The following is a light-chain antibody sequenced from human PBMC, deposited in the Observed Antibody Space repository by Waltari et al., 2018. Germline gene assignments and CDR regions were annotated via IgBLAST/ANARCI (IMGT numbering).Light chain of an antibody. V-gene: IGKV4-1*01. CDR3: QQYYTTPWT. Sequence: DIVMTQSPDSLTVSLGERATINCKSSQSVLYSSINKNYLAWYQQTPGQPPKLLIYWASTRDSEVPDRFSGSGSGTDFTLTISSLQAEDVAVYYCQQYYTTPWTFGQGTQVEIK. J-gene: IGKJ1*01. CDR2: WAS. CDR1: QSVLYSSINKNY.